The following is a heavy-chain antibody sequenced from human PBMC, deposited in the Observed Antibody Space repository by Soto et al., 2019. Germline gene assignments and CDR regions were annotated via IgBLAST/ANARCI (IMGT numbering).Heavy chain of an antibody. CDR1: GGSISSYY. Sequence: QVQLQESGPGLVKPSETLSLTCTVSGGSISSYYWSWIRQPPGKGLEWIGYIYYSGSTNYNPSLKIRVTISVDTSKNQFALKLSSVTAADTAVYYCARGDCSSTSCYPSVGYWGQGTLVTVSS. CDR2: IYYSGST. V-gene: IGHV4-59*01. CDR3: ARGDCSSTSCYPSVGY. J-gene: IGHJ4*02. D-gene: IGHD2-2*01.